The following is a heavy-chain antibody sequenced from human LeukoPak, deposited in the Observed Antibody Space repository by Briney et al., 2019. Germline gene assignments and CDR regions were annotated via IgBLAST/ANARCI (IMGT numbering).Heavy chain of an antibody. J-gene: IGHJ1*01. V-gene: IGHV4-39*01. D-gene: IGHD3-22*01. CDR1: GGSISSSSYY. CDR3: ARRRYYDATGYLD. CDR2: IYYSGST. Sequence: SETLSLTCTISGGSISSSSYYWDWIRQYPGKGPEWLGTIYYSGSTYYNASLKSRLFISVDTSNNQFSLRLSFVTAADTAVYYCARRRYYDATGYLDWGQGTLITVSS.